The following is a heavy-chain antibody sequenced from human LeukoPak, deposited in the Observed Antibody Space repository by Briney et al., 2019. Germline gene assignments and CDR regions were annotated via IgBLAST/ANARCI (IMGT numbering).Heavy chain of an antibody. D-gene: IGHD6-13*01. CDR2: ISGSGSRT. V-gene: IGHV3-23*01. CDR1: GLTFSSYA. Sequence: KTGGSLRLSCAASGLTFSSYAMSWVRQAPGKGLEWASAISGSGSRTYYADSVKGRFTISRDNSKNILYLRINSLRADDTAVYYCAKEVVVSAAVGTVGFDPWGQGTLVIVSS. J-gene: IGHJ5*02. CDR3: AKEVVVSAAVGTVGFDP.